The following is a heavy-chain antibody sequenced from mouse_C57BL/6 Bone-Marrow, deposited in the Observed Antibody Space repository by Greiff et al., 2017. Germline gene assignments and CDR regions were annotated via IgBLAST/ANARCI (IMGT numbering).Heavy chain of an antibody. CDR1: GFTFSDYG. CDR3: ARHPSTGGNWYFDV. CDR2: ISNLAYSI. V-gene: IGHV5-15*01. Sequence: DVMLVESGGGLVQPGGSLKLSCAASGFTFSDYGMAWVRQAPRKGPEWVAFISNLAYSIYYADTVTGRFTISRENAKNTLYLEMSSLRSEDTAMYYCARHPSTGGNWYFDVWGTGTTVTVSS. J-gene: IGHJ1*03. D-gene: IGHD1-1*01.